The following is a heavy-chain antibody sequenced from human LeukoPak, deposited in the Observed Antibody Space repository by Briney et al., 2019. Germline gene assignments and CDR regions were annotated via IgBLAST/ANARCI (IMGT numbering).Heavy chain of an antibody. CDR1: GFTFSSYG. CDR2: IRYDGSNK. D-gene: IGHD2-2*01. V-gene: IGHV3-33*01. Sequence: GGSLRLSCAASGFTFSSYGMHWVRQAPGKGLEWVAVIRYDGSNKYYADSVKGRFTISRDNSKNTLYLQMNSLRAEDTAVYYCARGWPGTIPAAMLFYYYYGMDVWGQGTTVTVSS. CDR3: ARGWPGTIPAAMLFYYYYGMDV. J-gene: IGHJ6*02.